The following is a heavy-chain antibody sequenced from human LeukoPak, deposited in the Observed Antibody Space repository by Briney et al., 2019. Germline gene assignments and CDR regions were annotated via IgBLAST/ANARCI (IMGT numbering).Heavy chain of an antibody. CDR3: ARDGPHYYDSSGYWAFDI. D-gene: IGHD3-22*01. CDR1: GGSISSSSYY. CDR2: IYYSGST. V-gene: IGHV4-39*07. Sequence: SETLSLTCTVSGGSISSSSYYWGWIRQPPGKGLEWIGSIYYSGSTYYNPSLKSRVTISVDTSKNQFSLKLSSVTAADTAVYYCARDGPHYYDSSGYWAFDIWGQGTMVTVSS. J-gene: IGHJ3*02.